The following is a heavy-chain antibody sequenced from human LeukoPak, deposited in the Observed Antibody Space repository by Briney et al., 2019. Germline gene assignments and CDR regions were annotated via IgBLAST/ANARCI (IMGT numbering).Heavy chain of an antibody. Sequence: PETLSLTCTVSGGSISSSSYYWGWIRQPPGKGLEWIGSIYYSGSTYYNPSLKSRVTISVDTSKNQFSLKLSSVTAADTAVYYCARQGFCPFYDSSGYGGFDYWGQGTLVTVSS. CDR2: IYYSGST. V-gene: IGHV4-39*01. CDR1: GGSISSSSYY. CDR3: ARQGFCPFYDSSGYGGFDY. J-gene: IGHJ4*02. D-gene: IGHD3-22*01.